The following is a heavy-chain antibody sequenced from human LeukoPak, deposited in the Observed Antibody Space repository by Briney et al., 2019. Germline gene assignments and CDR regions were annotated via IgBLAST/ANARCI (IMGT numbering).Heavy chain of an antibody. V-gene: IGHV4-34*01. CDR1: GGSFSDYF. CDR2: INHSGRT. CDR3: ARDVVVVPAAIHYGMDV. Sequence: SETLSLTCAVYGGSFSDYFWGWIRQPPGKGLEWIGEINHSGRTYYNPSLKSRVTISVDTSKNQFSLNLSSVTAADRAVYYCARDVVVVPAAIHYGMDVWGQGTTVTVSS. J-gene: IGHJ6*02. D-gene: IGHD2-2*01.